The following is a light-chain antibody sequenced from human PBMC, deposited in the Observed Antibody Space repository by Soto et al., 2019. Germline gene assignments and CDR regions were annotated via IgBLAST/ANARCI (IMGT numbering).Light chain of an antibody. CDR2: TNT. CDR3: AAWDDTLIV. J-gene: IGLJ1*01. V-gene: IGLV1-44*01. CDR1: KSNIGSNT. Sequence: SALTQPPSASGTPGQRVTISCSGSKSNIGSNTVNWYQQVPGTAPRLLMHTNTLRPSGVPDRFSASKSDTSASLTIGGLQSEDEAVYYCAAWDDTLIVFGSGTKAPS.